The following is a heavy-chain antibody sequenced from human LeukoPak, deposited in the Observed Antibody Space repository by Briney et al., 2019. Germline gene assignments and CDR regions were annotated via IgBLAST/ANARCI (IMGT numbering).Heavy chain of an antibody. J-gene: IGHJ4*02. D-gene: IGHD3-10*01. V-gene: IGHV3-49*04. Sequence: PGGSLRLSCTASGFSFGDYTMSWVRQAPGKGREGGGFIRRKVSGGTTGYAASVKGRFTISRHDSKSIAYLQMDSLKTEDTAVYYCTRPIYGSGSYYFDYWGQGTLVTVSS. CDR2: IRRKVSGGTT. CDR1: GFSFGDYT. CDR3: TRPIYGSGSYYFDY.